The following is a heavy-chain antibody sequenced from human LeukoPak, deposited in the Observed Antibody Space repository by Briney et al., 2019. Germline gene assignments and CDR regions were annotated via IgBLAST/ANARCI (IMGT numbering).Heavy chain of an antibody. Sequence: ASVKVSCKASGYTFTGYYMHWVRQAPGQGLEWMGWINPNSGGTNYAQKFQGRVTMTRDTSISTAYMELSRLRSDDTAVYYCARAELRYFDAFDIWGQGTMVTVSS. CDR2: INPNSGGT. J-gene: IGHJ3*02. CDR1: GYTFTGYY. V-gene: IGHV1-2*02. CDR3: ARAELRYFDAFDI. D-gene: IGHD3-9*01.